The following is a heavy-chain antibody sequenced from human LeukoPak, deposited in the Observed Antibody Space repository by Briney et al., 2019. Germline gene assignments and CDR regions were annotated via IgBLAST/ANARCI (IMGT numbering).Heavy chain of an antibody. J-gene: IGHJ4*02. D-gene: IGHD3-22*01. V-gene: IGHV3-30*02. CDR1: GFTFSSCG. Sequence: GGSLRLSCAASGFTFSSCGMHWVRQAPGKGLEWVAFTRYDGTNKYYADSVKGRFTISRDNSKNTLYLQMNSLRAEDTAVFYCAKDLWYFDNTGYRYSFDYWGQGTLVTVSS. CDR3: AKDLWYFDNTGYRYSFDY. CDR2: TRYDGTNK.